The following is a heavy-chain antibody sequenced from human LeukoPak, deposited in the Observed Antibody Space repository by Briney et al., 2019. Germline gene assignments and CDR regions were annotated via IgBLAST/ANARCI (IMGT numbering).Heavy chain of an antibody. CDR3: ARGGLSYYYMDV. J-gene: IGHJ6*03. Sequence: SETLSLTCTVSGGSIRSNYWSWIRQPPGKGLEWIGYMYYSGSTNYNPSLKSPFTISVDTSKNQFSLTLSSVTAADTAVYYCARGGLSYYYMDVWGKGTTVTVSS. CDR2: MYYSGST. CDR1: GGSIRSNY. V-gene: IGHV4-59*01.